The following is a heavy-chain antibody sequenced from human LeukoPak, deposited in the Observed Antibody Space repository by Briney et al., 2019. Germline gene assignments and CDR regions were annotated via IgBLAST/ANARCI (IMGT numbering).Heavy chain of an antibody. J-gene: IGHJ4*02. CDR3: AREPNRGDYVWGSYRH. V-gene: IGHV3-20*04. Sequence: TGGSLRLSCAASGFTFDDYGMSWVRHAPGKGLEWVSGINWNGGSTGYADSVKGRFTISRDNAKDSLYLQMNSLRAEDTALYYCAREPNRGDYVWGSYRHWGQGTLVTVSS. CDR1: GFTFDDYG. CDR2: INWNGGST. D-gene: IGHD3-16*02.